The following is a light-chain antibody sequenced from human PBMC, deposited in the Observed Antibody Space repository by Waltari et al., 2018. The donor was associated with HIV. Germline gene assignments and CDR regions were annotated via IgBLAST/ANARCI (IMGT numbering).Light chain of an antibody. CDR1: GSDVGNFNF. CDR2: DDL. Sequence: QSALTQPASVSESLGQSITISCTGGGSDVGNFNFVSWYQQRPGKAPILMIYDDLKRLSGFSTRFSASKAGNTASLTISGLQVEDEADYYCCSYGGDNTFVFGGGTTVTVL. J-gene: IGLJ3*02. CDR3: CSYGGDNTFV. V-gene: IGLV2-23*02.